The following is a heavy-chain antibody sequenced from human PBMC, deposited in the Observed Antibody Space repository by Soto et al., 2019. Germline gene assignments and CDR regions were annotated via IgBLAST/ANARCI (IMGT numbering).Heavy chain of an antibody. CDR3: AKQPYYYDSSGYYPFDY. V-gene: IGHV3-23*01. Sequence: HGGSLRLSCAASGFTFSSYAMSWVRQAPGKGLEWVSAISGSGGSTYYADSVKGRFTISRDNSKNTLYLQMNSLRAEDTAVYYCAKQPYYYDSSGYYPFDYWGQGTLVTVSS. CDR1: GFTFSSYA. J-gene: IGHJ4*02. CDR2: ISGSGGST. D-gene: IGHD3-22*01.